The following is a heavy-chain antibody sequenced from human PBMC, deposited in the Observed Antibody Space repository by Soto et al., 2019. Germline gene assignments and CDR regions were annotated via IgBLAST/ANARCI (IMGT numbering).Heavy chain of an antibody. CDR2: INHSGST. J-gene: IGHJ5*02. CDR1: GGSFSGYY. CDR3: ARGHWFDP. Sequence: TSVPLSHNRAVEGGSFSGYYPCWIRQPPGKGLEWIGEINHSGSTNYNPSLKSRVTISVDTSKNQFSLKLSSVTAADTAVYYCARGHWFDPWGQGTLVTVSS. V-gene: IGHV4-34*01.